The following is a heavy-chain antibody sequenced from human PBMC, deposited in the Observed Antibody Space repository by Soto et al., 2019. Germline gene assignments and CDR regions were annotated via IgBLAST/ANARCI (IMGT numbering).Heavy chain of an antibody. CDR3: ARDVYYGSGSYFGY. D-gene: IGHD3-10*01. V-gene: IGHV3-48*01. Sequence: EVQLVESGGGLVQPGESLRLSCAASGFTFSSYSMNWVRQAPGKGLEWVSYISSSSSTIYYADSVKGLFTISRDNAQNSLYLQMNSLRAEDTAVYYCARDVYYGSGSYFGYWGQGTLVTVSS. CDR2: ISSSSSTI. J-gene: IGHJ4*02. CDR1: GFTFSSYS.